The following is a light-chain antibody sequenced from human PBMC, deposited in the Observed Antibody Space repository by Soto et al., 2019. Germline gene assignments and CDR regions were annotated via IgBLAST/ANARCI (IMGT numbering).Light chain of an antibody. CDR3: SSYTDSSTYI. CDR1: SRDVGAYNY. J-gene: IGLJ1*01. CDR2: DVS. V-gene: IGLV2-14*03. Sequence: QSALTQPAAVSGSPGQSIAISCTGTSRDVGAYNYVSWYQQHPGKAPKLMIYDVSNRPSGVSNRFFGSKSGNTASLTISGLRAEDEADYYCSSYTDSSTYIFGPGTKLTVL.